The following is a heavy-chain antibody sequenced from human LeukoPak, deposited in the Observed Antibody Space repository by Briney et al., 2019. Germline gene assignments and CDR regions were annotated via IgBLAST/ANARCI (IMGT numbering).Heavy chain of an antibody. D-gene: IGHD2-15*01. CDR3: ARDSEEYCSGGSCYPYPFDP. Sequence: KPSETLSLTCTVSGGSISSYYWSWIRQPPGKGLEWIGYIYYSGSTNYNPSLKSRVTISVDTSKNQFSLKLSSVTAADTAVYYCARDSEEYCSGGSCYPYPFDPWGQGTLVTVSP. J-gene: IGHJ5*02. CDR1: GGSISSYY. CDR2: IYYSGST. V-gene: IGHV4-59*01.